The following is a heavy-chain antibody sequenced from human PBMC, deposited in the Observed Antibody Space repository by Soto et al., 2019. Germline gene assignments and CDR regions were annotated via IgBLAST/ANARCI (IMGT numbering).Heavy chain of an antibody. D-gene: IGHD5-18*01. CDR3: AREWRIQLWSPLGY. Sequence: ASVKVSCKASGYTFTSYAMHWVRQAPGQRLEWMGWINAGNGNTKYSQKFQGRVTITRDTSASTAYMELSSLRSEDTSVYYCAREWRIQLWSPLGYWGQGTLVTVSS. V-gene: IGHV1-3*01. CDR1: GYTFTSYA. J-gene: IGHJ4*02. CDR2: INAGNGNT.